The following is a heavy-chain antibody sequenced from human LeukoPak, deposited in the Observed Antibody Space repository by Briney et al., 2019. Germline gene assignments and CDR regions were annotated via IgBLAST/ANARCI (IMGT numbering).Heavy chain of an antibody. D-gene: IGHD2-2*01. J-gene: IGHJ4*02. CDR3: ARAQVPIVVVPAAIDY. Sequence: GGSLRLSCVASGFTFSSYSMNWVRQAPGKGLEWVSYITRSSSAKFYADSVKGRFTISRDNAENLLYLQMNSLRAEDTAVYYCARAQVPIVVVPAAIDYWGQGTLVTVSS. V-gene: IGHV3-48*01. CDR1: GFTFSSYS. CDR2: ITRSSSAK.